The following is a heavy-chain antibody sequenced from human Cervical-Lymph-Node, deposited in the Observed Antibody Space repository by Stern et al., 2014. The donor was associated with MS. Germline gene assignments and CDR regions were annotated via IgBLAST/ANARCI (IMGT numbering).Heavy chain of an antibody. Sequence: VQLVQSGTEVKKPGSSVKVSCKASGGTFSSYAINWVRQAPGQGLDWMGGIIPIFGTANYARMVQGRVTITADESTSTAYMELNSLKSEDTAVYYCARTSTRGLDYWGQGTLVTVSS. CDR3: ARTSTRGLDY. J-gene: IGHJ4*02. CDR1: GGTFSSYA. V-gene: IGHV1-69*01. D-gene: IGHD2-15*01. CDR2: IIPIFGTA.